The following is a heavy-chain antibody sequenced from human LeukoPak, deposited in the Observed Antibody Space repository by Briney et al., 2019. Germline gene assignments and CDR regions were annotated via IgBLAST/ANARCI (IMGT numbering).Heavy chain of an antibody. CDR1: GFTFSSYG. J-gene: IGHJ4*02. V-gene: IGHV3-30*18. Sequence: PGRSLRLSCAASGFTFSSYGMRWVRQAPGKGLEWVAVISYDGSNKNYADSVKGRFTSSRDNSKNTLYLQMNSLRAEDTAVYYCAKDMMVRGVITHLLDYWGQGTLVTVSS. CDR3: AKDMMVRGVITHLLDY. CDR2: ISYDGSNK. D-gene: IGHD3-10*01.